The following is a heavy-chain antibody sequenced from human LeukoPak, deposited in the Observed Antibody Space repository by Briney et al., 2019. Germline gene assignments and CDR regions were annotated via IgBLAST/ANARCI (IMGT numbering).Heavy chain of an antibody. D-gene: IGHD2-21*02. CDR1: GGTLSSYA. V-gene: IGHV1-69*01. CDR2: IIPIFGTA. CDR3: ARDVCRGDCYTGFDY. J-gene: IGHJ4*02. Sequence: SVKVSCKASGGTLSSYAISWVRQAPGQGLEWMGGIIPIFGTANYAQKFQGRVTITADESTSTAYMELSSLRSEDTAVYYCARDVCRGDCYTGFDYWGQGTLVTVSS.